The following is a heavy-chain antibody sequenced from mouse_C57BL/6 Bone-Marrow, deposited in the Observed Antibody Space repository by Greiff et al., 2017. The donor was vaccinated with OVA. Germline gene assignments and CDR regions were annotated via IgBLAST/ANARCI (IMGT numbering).Heavy chain of an antibody. Sequence: QVQLQQSGPELVKPGASVKISCKASGYTFTDYYINWVKQRPGQGLEWIGWIFPGSGSTYYNEKFKGKATLTVDKSSSTAYMLLSSLTSEDSAVYCCARRFITTVVGGGYFDYWGQGTTLTVSS. D-gene: IGHD1-1*01. J-gene: IGHJ2*01. CDR2: IFPGSGST. CDR3: ARRFITTVVGGGYFDY. CDR1: GYTFTDYY. V-gene: IGHV1-75*01.